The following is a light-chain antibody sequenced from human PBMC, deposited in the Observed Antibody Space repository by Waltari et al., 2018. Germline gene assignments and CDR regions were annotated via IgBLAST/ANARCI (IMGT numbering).Light chain of an antibody. CDR2: DAS. CDR3: QQRSNRPT. J-gene: IGKJ1*01. V-gene: IGKV3-11*01. Sequence: EIVLTQSPATLSLSPGERATLSCRASQSVSSFLAWYQQKPGQAPRLLIYDASNRATGIPARVSGRGSGTDFTLTISSREPEDFAVYYCQQRSNRPTFGQGTKVEIK. CDR1: QSVSSF.